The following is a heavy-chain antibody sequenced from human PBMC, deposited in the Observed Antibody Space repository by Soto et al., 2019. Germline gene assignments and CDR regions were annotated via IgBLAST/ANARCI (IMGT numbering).Heavy chain of an antibody. J-gene: IGHJ5*02. CDR1: GFTFSSYA. V-gene: IGHV3-64*01. D-gene: IGHD1-26*01. CDR3: ARGSGSGNYYKGWFDP. CDR2: ISSIGDRT. Sequence: PGGSLRLSCTASGFTFSSYAMFWVRQAPGKGLEYVSAISSIGDRTYYANSVKGRFTISRDNSKNTLYLQMGSLRAEDMAVYYCARGSGSGNYYKGWFDPWAQGTLVTVSS.